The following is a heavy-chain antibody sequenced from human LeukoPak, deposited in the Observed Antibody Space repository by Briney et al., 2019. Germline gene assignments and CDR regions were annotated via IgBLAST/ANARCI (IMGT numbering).Heavy chain of an antibody. J-gene: IGHJ3*02. Sequence: SETLSLTCTVSGGSISSYYWSWIRQPPGKGLEWIGYIYYSGSTNYNPSLKSRVTISVDTSKNQFSLKLSSVTAADTAVYYCARVPVRGFDYVWGSYRPHSDAFDIWGQGTMVTVSS. D-gene: IGHD3-16*02. CDR3: ARVPVRGFDYVWGSYRPHSDAFDI. V-gene: IGHV4-59*01. CDR1: GGSISSYY. CDR2: IYYSGST.